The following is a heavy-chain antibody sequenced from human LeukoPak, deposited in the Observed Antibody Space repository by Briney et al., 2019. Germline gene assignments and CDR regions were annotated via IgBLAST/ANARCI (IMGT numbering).Heavy chain of an antibody. CDR3: AKVGWLRFYYFDY. D-gene: IGHD5-12*01. J-gene: IGHJ4*02. V-gene: IGHV3-23*01. CDR1: GFTCSSYA. CDR2: ISGSGGST. Sequence: PGGSLRLSCAASGFTCSSYAMSWVRQAPGKGLEWVSAISGSGGSTYYADSVKGRFTISRDNSKNTLYLQMNSLRAEDTAVYYCAKVGWLRFYYFDYWGQGTLVTVSS.